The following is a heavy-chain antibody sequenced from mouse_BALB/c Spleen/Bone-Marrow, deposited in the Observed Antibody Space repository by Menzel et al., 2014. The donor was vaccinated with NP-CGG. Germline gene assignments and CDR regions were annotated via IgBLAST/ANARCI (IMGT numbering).Heavy chain of an antibody. CDR2: INPSTGYT. CDR1: GYTFTSYW. CDR3: ARQITTVDYAMDY. V-gene: IGHV1-7*01. Sequence: QVQLKQSGAELAKPGASVKMSCKASGYTFTSYWMHWVKQRLGQGLEWIGYINPSTGYTEYNQKFKDKATLTADKSSSTAYMQLSSLTSEDSAVYYCARQITTVDYAMDYWGQGTSVTVSS. D-gene: IGHD1-1*01. J-gene: IGHJ4*01.